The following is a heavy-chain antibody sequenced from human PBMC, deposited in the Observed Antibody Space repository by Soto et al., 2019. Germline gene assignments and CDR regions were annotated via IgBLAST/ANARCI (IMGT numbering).Heavy chain of an antibody. J-gene: IGHJ4*02. CDR3: ARAGDDCSAANCYVIDY. V-gene: IGHV1-3*04. CDR2: INTGKGNT. CDR1: GYTFTNYA. Sequence: QVQLVQSGAEVKKPGASVKVSCKASGYTFTNYAMHWVRQAPGQRLEWMGWINTGKGNTKYSQKFQGRVTITRDTSASTAYRELSSLRSEDTAMYYCARAGDDCSAANCYVIDYWGQGTLVTVSS. D-gene: IGHD2-2*01.